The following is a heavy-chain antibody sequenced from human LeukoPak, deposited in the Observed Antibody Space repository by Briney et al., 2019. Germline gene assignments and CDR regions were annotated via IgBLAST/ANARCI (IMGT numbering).Heavy chain of an antibody. CDR1: GGSISSYY. Sequence: SETLSLTCTVSGGSISSYYWSWIRQPPGKGLEWIGYIYYSGSTNYNPSLESRVTISVDTSKNQFSLKLSSVTAADTAVYYCARGSGMVDYWGQGTLVTVSS. J-gene: IGHJ4*02. V-gene: IGHV4-59*01. CDR3: ARGSGMVDY. D-gene: IGHD3-10*01. CDR2: IYYSGST.